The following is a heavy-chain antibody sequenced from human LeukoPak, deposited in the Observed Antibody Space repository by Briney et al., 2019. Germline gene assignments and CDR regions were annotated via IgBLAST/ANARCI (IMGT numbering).Heavy chain of an antibody. V-gene: IGHV5-51*01. CDR2: IYPGDSDT. Sequence: RGESLKISCKGSGYSFTSYWIGWVRQMPGKGLEWMGIIYPGDSDTRYSPSFQGQVTISADKSISTAYLQWSSLKASDTAMYCCARAPSLYCSGGSCYLYFDYWGQGTLVTVSS. CDR1: GYSFTSYW. J-gene: IGHJ4*02. D-gene: IGHD2-15*01. CDR3: ARAPSLYCSGGSCYLYFDY.